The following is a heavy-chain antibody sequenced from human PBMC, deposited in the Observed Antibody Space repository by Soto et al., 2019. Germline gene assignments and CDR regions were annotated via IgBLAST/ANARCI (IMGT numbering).Heavy chain of an antibody. D-gene: IGHD3-9*01. CDR1: GFTFSSYS. Sequence: GGSLRLSCAASGFTFSSYSMNWVRQAPGKGLEWVSCISGSGGSIYYADSVKGRFTISRDNSKNTLYLQMNSLRAEDTAVYYCAKDVWFDAFDIWGQGTLVTVSS. J-gene: IGHJ3*02. CDR3: AKDVWFDAFDI. CDR2: ISGSGGSI. V-gene: IGHV3-23*01.